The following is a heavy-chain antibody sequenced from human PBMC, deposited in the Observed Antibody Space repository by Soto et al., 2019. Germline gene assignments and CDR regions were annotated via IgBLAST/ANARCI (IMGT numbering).Heavy chain of an antibody. Sequence: QVQLVESGGGVVQPGRSLRLSCAASGFTFSTYGMHWVRQAPGKGLEWVAVISYDGNNKYYADSVKGRFTISRDNSKNTLYLQMRSLTAEYTAVYYCAKSVYNWNDGFFDYWGQGTLVPVSS. CDR2: ISYDGNNK. CDR3: AKSVYNWNDGFFDY. CDR1: GFTFSTYG. D-gene: IGHD1-1*01. V-gene: IGHV3-30*18. J-gene: IGHJ4*02.